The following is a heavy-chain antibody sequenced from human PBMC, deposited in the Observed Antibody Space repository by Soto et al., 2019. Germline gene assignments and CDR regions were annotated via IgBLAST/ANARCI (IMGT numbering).Heavy chain of an antibody. V-gene: IGHV4-31*03. CDR1: GGSISSGGYY. Sequence: SETLSLTCTVSGGSISSGGYYWSWIRQHPGKGLEWIGYIHYSGSTYYNPSLKSRVTISVDTSKNHFSLKLSSVTAADTAVYYCARYYGSGSYYDWGQGTLVTVSS. D-gene: IGHD3-10*01. CDR3: ARYYGSGSYYD. CDR2: IHYSGST. J-gene: IGHJ4*02.